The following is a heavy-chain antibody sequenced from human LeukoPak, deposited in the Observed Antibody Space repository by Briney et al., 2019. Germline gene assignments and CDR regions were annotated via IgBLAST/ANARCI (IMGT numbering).Heavy chain of an antibody. CDR3: ARAYVYCSGGSCYPNFDY. D-gene: IGHD2-15*01. V-gene: IGHV1-18*01. CDR1: GYTFTSYG. CDR2: ISAYNGNT. Sequence: VKVSCKASGYTFTSYGISWVRQAPGQGLEWMGWISAYNGNTNYAQKLQGRVTMTTDTSTSTAYMELSSLRSEDTAVYYCARAYVYCSGGSCYPNFDYWGQGTLVTVSS. J-gene: IGHJ4*02.